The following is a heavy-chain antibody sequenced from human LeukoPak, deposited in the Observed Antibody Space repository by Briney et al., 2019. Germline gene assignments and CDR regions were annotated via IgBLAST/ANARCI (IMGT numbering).Heavy chain of an antibody. V-gene: IGHV4-4*07. CDR3: ARQVRYCSSTSCYPVDY. Sequence: PSETLSLTCTVSGGSISSYYWSWIRQPAGKGLEWIGRIYTSGSTNYNPSLKSRVTMSVDTSKNQFSLKLSSVTAADTAVYYCARQVRYCSSTSCYPVDYWGQGTLVTVSS. D-gene: IGHD2-2*01. CDR1: GGSISSYY. J-gene: IGHJ4*02. CDR2: IYTSGST.